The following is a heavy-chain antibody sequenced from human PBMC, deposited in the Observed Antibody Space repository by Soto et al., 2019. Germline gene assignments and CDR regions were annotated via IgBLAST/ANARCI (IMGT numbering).Heavy chain of an antibody. J-gene: IGHJ6*03. D-gene: IGHD2-2*01. Sequence: SETLSLTCTVSGGSISSYYWSWIRQPPGKGLEWIGYIYYSGSTNYNPSLKSRVTISVDTSKNQFSLKLSSVTAADTAVYYGARRALGYCSSTSCPRYYYYMDVWGKGTTVTVSS. V-gene: IGHV4-59*08. CDR2: IYYSGST. CDR1: GGSISSYY. CDR3: ARRALGYCSSTSCPRYYYYMDV.